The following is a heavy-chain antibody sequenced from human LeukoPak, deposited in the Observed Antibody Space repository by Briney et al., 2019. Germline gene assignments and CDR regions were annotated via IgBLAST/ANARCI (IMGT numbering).Heavy chain of an antibody. Sequence: GGSLRLSCAASGFIFGDYNMNWVRQVPGKGLEWVSVIYAGGNTYYADSVKERFTISRDNSRNTLYLQMNSLRGDDTAVYYCAREVYSSTWFDLWGQGTLVTVSS. CDR3: AREVYSSTWFDL. D-gene: IGHD6-13*01. V-gene: IGHV3-66*01. J-gene: IGHJ4*02. CDR2: IYAGGNT. CDR1: GFIFGDYN.